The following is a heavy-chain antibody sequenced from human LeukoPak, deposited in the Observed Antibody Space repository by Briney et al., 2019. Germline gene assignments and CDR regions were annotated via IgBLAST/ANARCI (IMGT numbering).Heavy chain of an antibody. J-gene: IGHJ5*02. CDR3: AKGGYASCFDP. CDR1: GFTFSEHS. CDR2: IKRGGSNT. V-gene: IGHV3-23*05. Sequence: PGGSLRLSCEASGFTFSEHSMSWVRQAPGKGLEWVSTIKRGGSNTYYTDSVEGRFTISRDNPKNTLYLEMNTLRAEDTAVYYCAKGGYASCFDPWGQGTQVTVSS. D-gene: IGHD2-15*01.